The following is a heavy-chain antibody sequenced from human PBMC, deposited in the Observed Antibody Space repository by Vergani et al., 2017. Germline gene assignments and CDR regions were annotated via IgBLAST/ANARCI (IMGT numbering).Heavy chain of an antibody. V-gene: IGHV1-58*02. Sequence: QLVQSGAEVKKPGASVKVSCKASGFTFTSSAMQWVRQARGQRLEWIGWIVVGSGNTNYAQKFQGRVTITADKSTSTAYMELSSLRSEDTAVYYCATKYYYDSSGYYYEDYWGQGTLVTVSS. J-gene: IGHJ4*02. CDR2: IVVGSGNT. D-gene: IGHD3-22*01. CDR3: ATKYYYDSSGYYYEDY. CDR1: GFTFTSSA.